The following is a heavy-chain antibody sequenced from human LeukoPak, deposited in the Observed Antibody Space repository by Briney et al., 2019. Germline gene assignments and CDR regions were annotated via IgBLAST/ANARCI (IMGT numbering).Heavy chain of an antibody. D-gene: IGHD4-4*01. CDR2: IYTTGST. CDR1: GGSISNYY. CDR3: ASSVTPHEVSY. V-gene: IGHV4-4*07. Sequence: SETLSLTCTVSGGSISNYYWSWIRQPAGKGLEWIGRIYTTGSTNYNPSLKSRVTMSVDTSKNQFSLKLSSVTAADTAVYYCASSVTPHEVSYWGQGTLVTVSS. J-gene: IGHJ4*02.